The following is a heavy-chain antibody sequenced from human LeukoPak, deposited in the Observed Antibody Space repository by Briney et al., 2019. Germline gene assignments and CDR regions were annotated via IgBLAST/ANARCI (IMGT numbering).Heavy chain of an antibody. V-gene: IGHV4-39*07. Sequence: SETLSLTCTVSGGSISSSSYYWGWIRQPPGKGLEWIGSIYYSGSTYYNPSLKSRVTISVDTSKNHFSLKLSSVTAADTAVYYCARVSTYYDFWSGYYDYYYYYMDVWCKGTTVTVSS. D-gene: IGHD3-3*01. CDR3: ARVSTYYDFWSGYYDYYYYYMDV. J-gene: IGHJ6*03. CDR2: IYYSGST. CDR1: GGSISSSSYY.